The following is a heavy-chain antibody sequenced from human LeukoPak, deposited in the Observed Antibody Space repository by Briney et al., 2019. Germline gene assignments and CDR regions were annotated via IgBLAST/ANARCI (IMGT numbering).Heavy chain of an antibody. D-gene: IGHD2-21*02. CDR2: ISSSSSYI. CDR1: GFTFSSYS. Sequence: PGGSLRLSCAASGFTFSSYSMNWVRQAPGKGLEWVSSISSSSSYIYYADSVKGRFTISRDNAKNSLYLQMNSLRAEDTAVYYCARDAYCGGDCYDAFDIWGQGTMVTVS. CDR3: ARDAYCGGDCYDAFDI. J-gene: IGHJ3*02. V-gene: IGHV3-21*01.